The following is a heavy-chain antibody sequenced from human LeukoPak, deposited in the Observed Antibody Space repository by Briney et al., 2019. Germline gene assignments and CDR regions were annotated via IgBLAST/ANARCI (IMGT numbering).Heavy chain of an antibody. V-gene: IGHV1-69*13. CDR2: IIPIFGIA. D-gene: IGHD5-18*01. J-gene: IGHJ4*02. CDR3: ARGGEIQLWPEFDY. Sequence: SVKVSCKASGGTFSSYAISWVRQAPGQGLEWMGGIIPIFGIANYAQKFQGRVTITADESTSTAYMELSSLRSEDTAVYYCARGGEIQLWPEFDYWGQGALVTVSS. CDR1: GGTFSSYA.